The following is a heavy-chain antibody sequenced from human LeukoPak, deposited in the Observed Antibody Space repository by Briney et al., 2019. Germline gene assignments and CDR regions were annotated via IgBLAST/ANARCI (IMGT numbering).Heavy chain of an antibody. J-gene: IGHJ4*02. CDR1: GFTFSHYG. CDR2: ISHDGSKK. CDR3: AKAGDFYGPGD. Sequence: GGSLRLSCAASGFTFSHYGIHWVRQAPGEGLEWMAVISHDGSKKYYADSVKGRFPMSRDNSNNTLYLHMNSLRVEDTAVYYCAKAGDFYGPGDWGQGTLVTVSS. V-gene: IGHV3-30*18. D-gene: IGHD2/OR15-2a*01.